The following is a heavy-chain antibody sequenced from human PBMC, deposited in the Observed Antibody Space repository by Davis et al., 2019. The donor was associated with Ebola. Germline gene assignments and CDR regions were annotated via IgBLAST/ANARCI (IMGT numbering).Heavy chain of an antibody. CDR3: AKDEITFGGVIVIGYFDY. J-gene: IGHJ4*02. CDR2: IRYDGNNE. V-gene: IGHV3-30*02. CDR1: GFTFSSYA. D-gene: IGHD3-16*02. Sequence: GESLKISCAASGFTFSSYAMSWVRQAPGKGLEWVASIRYDGNNEYYADSVKGRFTISRDNSNNTLYLQMSTLRTEDTALYYCAKDEITFGGVIVIGYFDYWGQGTLVTVSS.